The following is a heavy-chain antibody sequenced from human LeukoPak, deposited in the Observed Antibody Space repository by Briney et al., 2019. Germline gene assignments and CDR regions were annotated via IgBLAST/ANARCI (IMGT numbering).Heavy chain of an antibody. V-gene: IGHV3-7*03. Sequence: GGSLRLSCAASGSTFSNAWMSWVRQAPGKGLEWVANIKQDGSEKYYVDSVKGRFTISRDNAKNSLYLQMNSLRAEDTAVYYCARDCGSGSYYTPWSYYYYGMDVWGKGTTVTVSS. CDR3: ARDCGSGSYYTPWSYYYYGMDV. D-gene: IGHD3-10*01. CDR2: IKQDGSEK. J-gene: IGHJ6*04. CDR1: GSTFSNAW.